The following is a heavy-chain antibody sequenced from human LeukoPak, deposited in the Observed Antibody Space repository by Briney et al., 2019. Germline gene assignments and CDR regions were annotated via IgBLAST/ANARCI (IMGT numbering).Heavy chain of an antibody. CDR2: IYYSGST. Sequence: SETLSLTCTVSGDSISSSISYWGWIRQPPGKGLVWIGSIYYSGSTHYNPSLKSRVIISVDTSKNQFSLRLSSVTAADTAVYYCARNHTHEGYGYYFDYWGQGTLITVSS. CDR3: ARNHTHEGYGYYFDY. CDR1: GDSISSSISY. D-gene: IGHD5-18*01. J-gene: IGHJ4*02. V-gene: IGHV4-39*01.